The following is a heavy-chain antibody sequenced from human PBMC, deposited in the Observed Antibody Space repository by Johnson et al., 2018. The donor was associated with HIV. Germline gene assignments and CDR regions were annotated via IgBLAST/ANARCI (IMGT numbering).Heavy chain of an antibody. Sequence: EVQLVESGGGLIQPGGSLRLSCAASGFTVSSNYMSWVRQAPGKGLEWVSVIYSGGSTYYADSVKGRFTISRDNSKNTLYLQMNSLKTEDTAVYYCTTARNRLWDSSGWTGFWAFDVWGQGTMVTVSS. CDR1: GFTVSSNY. J-gene: IGHJ3*01. D-gene: IGHD6-19*01. V-gene: IGHV3-53*01. CDR2: IYSGGST. CDR3: TTARNRLWDSSGWTGFWAFDV.